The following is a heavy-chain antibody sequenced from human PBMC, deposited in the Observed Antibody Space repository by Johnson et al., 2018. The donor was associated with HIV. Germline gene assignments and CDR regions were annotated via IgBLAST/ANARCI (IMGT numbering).Heavy chain of an antibody. V-gene: IGHV3-30-3*01. CDR2: ISYDGSNK. CDR1: GFTFSSYA. CDR3: AKASDTFDI. J-gene: IGHJ3*02. Sequence: QVQLVESGGGVVQPGRSLRLSCAASGFTFSSYAMHWDRQAPGKGLEWVAVISYDGSNKYYADSVKGRFTISRDNSKNTLYLQMNSLRAEDTAVYYCAKASDTFDIWGQGTMVTVSS.